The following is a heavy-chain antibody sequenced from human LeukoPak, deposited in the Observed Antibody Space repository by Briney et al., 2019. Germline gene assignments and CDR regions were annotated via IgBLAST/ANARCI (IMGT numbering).Heavy chain of an antibody. V-gene: IGHV4-39*07. D-gene: IGHD2-15*01. CDR3: AREKVVATYNWFDP. J-gene: IGHJ5*02. CDR1: GGSISSITYY. CDR2: IYYSGST. Sequence: SETLSLTCTVSGGSISSITYYRGWIRQPPGKGLEWIGSIYYSGSTYYNPSLKSRITISLGTSSDHFSLKLNSVTAADTAVYYCAREKVVATYNWFDPWGQGTLVTVSS.